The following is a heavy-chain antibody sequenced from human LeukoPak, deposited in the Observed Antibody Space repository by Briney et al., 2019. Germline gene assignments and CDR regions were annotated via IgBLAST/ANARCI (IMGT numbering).Heavy chain of an antibody. Sequence: GGSLRLSCAASGFTLSSYGMHWVRQAPGKGLEWVAVIWYDGSNKYYADSVKGRFTISRDNSKNTLYLQMNSLRAEDTAVYYCARDRSGSYYQYYFDYWGQGTLVTVSS. CDR3: ARDRSGSYYQYYFDY. CDR1: GFTLSSYG. CDR2: IWYDGSNK. V-gene: IGHV3-33*01. J-gene: IGHJ4*02. D-gene: IGHD3-10*01.